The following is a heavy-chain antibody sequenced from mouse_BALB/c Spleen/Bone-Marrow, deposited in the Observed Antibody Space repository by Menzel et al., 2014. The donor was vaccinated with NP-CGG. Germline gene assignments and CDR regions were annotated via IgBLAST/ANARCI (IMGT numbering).Heavy chain of an antibody. J-gene: IGHJ3*01. CDR2: IDPANGNT. V-gene: IGHV14-3*02. CDR1: GFNIKDTY. CDR3: AFYYYGSSPFAY. Sequence: VQLQQSGAELVKPGASVKLSCTASGFNIKDTYMHWVKQGPEQGLEWIGRIDPANGNTKYDPKFQGKATITADTSSNTAYLQLSSLTSEDTAVYYCAFYYYGSSPFAYWGQGTLVTVSA. D-gene: IGHD1-1*01.